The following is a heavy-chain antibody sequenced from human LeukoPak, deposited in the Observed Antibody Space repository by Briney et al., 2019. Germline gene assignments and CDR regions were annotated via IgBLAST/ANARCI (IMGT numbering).Heavy chain of an antibody. D-gene: IGHD1-26*01. Sequence: GASVKVSCKASGYTFTSYYMHWVRQAPGQGLEWMGIINPSGGSTSYAQKFQGRVTMTRDTAASTVYMELSSLRSEDTAVYYCARDRGSYEDYWGQGTLVTVSS. J-gene: IGHJ4*02. CDR3: ARDRGSYEDY. CDR1: GYTFTSYY. CDR2: INPSGGST. V-gene: IGHV1-46*01.